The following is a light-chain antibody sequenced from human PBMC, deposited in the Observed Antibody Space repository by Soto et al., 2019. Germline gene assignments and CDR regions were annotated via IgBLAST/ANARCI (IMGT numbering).Light chain of an antibody. V-gene: IGKV3-15*01. CDR2: GAS. CDR1: QSVNSN. J-gene: IGKJ2*01. CDR3: QHYNDWGT. Sequence: EIVMTQSPATLSVSPGERATHSCRASQSVNSNLAWYQQKPGQAPRLLIYGASTRATGIPARFSGSGFGTEFTLTISSLQSEDFVTYYCQHYNDWGTFGQGTKLEIK.